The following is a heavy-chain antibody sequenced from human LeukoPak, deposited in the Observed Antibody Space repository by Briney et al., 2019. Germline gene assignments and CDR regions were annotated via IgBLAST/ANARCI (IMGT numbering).Heavy chain of an antibody. D-gene: IGHD2-15*01. J-gene: IGHJ4*02. V-gene: IGHV3-15*01. CDR3: ATAIGLRSCTGGTCYSNYFDY. CDR2: IKSETDGGTT. CDR1: GFTFTNAW. Sequence: PGGSLRLSCAASGFTFTNAWMTWVRQAPGKGLEWVGRIKSETDGGTTDYAAPVIGRFTISRDDSKNTLYLQMNSLTTEDTAVYYCATAIGLRSCTGGTCYSNYFDYWGQGTLVSVSS.